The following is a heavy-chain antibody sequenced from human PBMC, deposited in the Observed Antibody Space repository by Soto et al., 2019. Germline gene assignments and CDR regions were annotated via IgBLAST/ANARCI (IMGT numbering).Heavy chain of an antibody. CDR2: IYYSGST. Sequence: QVQLQESGPGLVKPSETLSLTCTVSGGSISTYYWTWIRQPPGKGLEWIGYIYYSGSTNYNPSLKSRVTISVDTSKNQFSLRLNSVTAADTAVYYCARGAGPLYYDTSGCDYWGQGTLVTVSS. CDR3: ARGAGPLYYDTSGCDY. D-gene: IGHD3-22*01. J-gene: IGHJ4*02. CDR1: GGSISTYY. V-gene: IGHV4-59*01.